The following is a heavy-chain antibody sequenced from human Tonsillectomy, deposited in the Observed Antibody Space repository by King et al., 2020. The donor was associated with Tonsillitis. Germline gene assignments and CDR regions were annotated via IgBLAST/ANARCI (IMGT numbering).Heavy chain of an antibody. CDR1: GGSISSGDYS. Sequence: QLQLQESGSGLVKPSQTLSLTCAVSGGSISSGDYSWSWIRQPPGKGLEWIAYIYHSGSTYYNPSLKSRVTISVDRSKNQFSLKLSSVTAADTAVYYCARGWDGDFGPDAFDIWGQGTMVTVSS. V-gene: IGHV4-30-2*01. CDR2: IYHSGST. D-gene: IGHD4-17*01. J-gene: IGHJ3*02. CDR3: ARGWDGDFGPDAFDI.